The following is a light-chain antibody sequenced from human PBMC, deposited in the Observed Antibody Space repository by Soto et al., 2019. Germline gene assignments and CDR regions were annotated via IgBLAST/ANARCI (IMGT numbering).Light chain of an antibody. CDR2: GAS. CDR1: QLLSSNS. CDR3: QEYAASPRT. V-gene: IGKV3-20*01. J-gene: IGKJ4*01. Sequence: EIVLTQSPGTLSVSPGESATLSCRASQLLSSNSLAWYQQKPGQAPKLLIYGASTRATGIPDRFSGSGSGPDFTLTITGLEPEDFAVYYCQEYAASPRTFGGGTRVDIK.